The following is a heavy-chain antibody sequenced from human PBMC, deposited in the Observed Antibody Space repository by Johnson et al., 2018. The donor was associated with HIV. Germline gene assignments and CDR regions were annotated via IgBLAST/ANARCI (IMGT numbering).Heavy chain of an antibody. CDR1: GFTFSSYG. J-gene: IGHJ3*02. CDR2: IWYDGSNK. Sequence: QVQLVESGGGVVQPGRSLRLSCAASGFTFSSYGMHWVRQAPGKGLEWVAVIWYDGSNKYYPGSVKGRFTISRENAKNSWYLQMNSLRAGDTAVYYCARGERFGGTQEAFDIWGQGTMVTVSS. CDR3: ARGERFGGTQEAFDI. V-gene: IGHV3-33*01. D-gene: IGHD1-26*01.